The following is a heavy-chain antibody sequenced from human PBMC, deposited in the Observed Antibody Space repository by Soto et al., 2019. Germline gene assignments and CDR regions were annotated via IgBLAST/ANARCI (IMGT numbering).Heavy chain of an antibody. CDR2: ISGSGGST. Sequence: EVQVLESGGGLVQPGGSLRLSCAASGFTFSSDAMSWVRQAPGKGLEWVSAISGSGGSTYYADSVKGRFTISRDNSKNTLYLQMNSLSAEDTAVYYCAKFHADYYGSGSYPDYWGQGTLVTVSS. J-gene: IGHJ4*02. CDR3: AKFHADYYGSGSYPDY. CDR1: GFTFSSDA. V-gene: IGHV3-23*01. D-gene: IGHD3-10*01.